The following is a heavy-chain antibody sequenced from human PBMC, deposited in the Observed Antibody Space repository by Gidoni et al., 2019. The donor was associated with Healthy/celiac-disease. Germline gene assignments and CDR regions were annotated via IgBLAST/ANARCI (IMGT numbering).Heavy chain of an antibody. V-gene: IGHV3-21*01. J-gene: IGHJ5*02. CDR2: ISSSSSYI. CDR3: ARDKVAARHQVGNWFDP. CDR1: GFTFSSYS. D-gene: IGHD6-6*01. Sequence: EVQLVESGGGLVKPGGSLRLSCAASGFTFSSYSMNWVRQAPGKGLEWVSSISSSSSYISYADSVKGRFTISRDNAKNSLYLQMNSLRAEDTAVYYCARDKVAARHQVGNWFDPWGQGTLVTVSS.